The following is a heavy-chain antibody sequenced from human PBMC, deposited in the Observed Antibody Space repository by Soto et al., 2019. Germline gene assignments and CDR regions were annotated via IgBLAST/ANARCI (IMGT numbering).Heavy chain of an antibody. V-gene: IGHV3-30-3*01. J-gene: IGHJ4*02. D-gene: IGHD3-22*01. CDR3: ASGSYYDSSGYYYDYYFDY. CDR1: GFTFSSYA. Sequence: QVQLVESGGGVVQPGRSLRLSCAASGFTFSSYAMHWVRQAPGKGLEWVAVISYDGSNKYYADSVKGRFTISRDNSKNTLYLQMNSLSAEDTAVYYCASGSYYDSSGYYYDYYFDYWGQGTLVTVSS. CDR2: ISYDGSNK.